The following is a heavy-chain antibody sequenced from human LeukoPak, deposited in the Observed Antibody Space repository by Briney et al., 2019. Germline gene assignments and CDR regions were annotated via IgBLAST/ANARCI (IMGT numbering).Heavy chain of an antibody. CDR1: GGSISSGDYY. CDR2: IYYSGST. J-gene: IGHJ4*02. CDR3: ARGEMGRRALEY. D-gene: IGHD5-24*01. Sequence: SETLSLTCTVSGGSISSGDYYWSWIRQPPGKGLEWIGYIYYSGSTYYNPSLKSRVPISVDTSKNQFSLKLSSVAAADTAVYYCARGEMGRRALEYWGQGTLVTVSS. V-gene: IGHV4-30-4*01.